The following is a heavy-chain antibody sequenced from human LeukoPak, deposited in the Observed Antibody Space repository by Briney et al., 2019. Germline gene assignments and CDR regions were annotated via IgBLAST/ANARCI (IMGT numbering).Heavy chain of an antibody. CDR3: ARSLQIIVDNWFDP. CDR1: GYTFTSYG. CDR2: ISAYNGNT. J-gene: IGHJ5*02. D-gene: IGHD1-26*01. Sequence: ASVKVSCKASGYTFTSYGISWVRQAPGQGLEWMGRISAYNGNTNYAQKLQGRVTMTTDTSTSTAYMELRSLRSDDTAVYYCARSLQIIVDNWFDPWGQGTLVTVSS. V-gene: IGHV1-18*01.